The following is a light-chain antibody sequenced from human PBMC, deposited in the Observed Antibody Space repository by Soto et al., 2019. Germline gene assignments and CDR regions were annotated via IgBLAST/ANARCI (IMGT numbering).Light chain of an antibody. V-gene: IGKV3-20*01. CDR3: EQYGSSPRT. CDR1: QSVSSSY. CDR2: GAS. Sequence: DIVSTQSPDTLSLYPGESATLSCRASQSVSSSYLAWYQQKPGQAPRLLIYGASTRATGIPDRFSGSGSGTDFTLTISTLEPEDFAVYYCEQYGSSPRTCGQGTKE. J-gene: IGKJ1*01.